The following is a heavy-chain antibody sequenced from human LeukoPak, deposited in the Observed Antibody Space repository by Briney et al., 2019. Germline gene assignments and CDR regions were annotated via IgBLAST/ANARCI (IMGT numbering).Heavy chain of an antibody. CDR3: ARVLEQQLGYYYYYYYMDV. CDR1: GYTFTGYY. V-gene: IGHV1-2*06. D-gene: IGHD6-13*01. CDR2: INPNSGGT. Sequence: GASVKVSCKASGYTFTGYYMHWVRQAPGQGLEWMGRINPNSGGTNYAQKFQGRVTMTRDTSISTAYMELSRLRSDDTAVYYCARVLEQQLGYYYYYYYMDVCGKGTTVTVSS. J-gene: IGHJ6*03.